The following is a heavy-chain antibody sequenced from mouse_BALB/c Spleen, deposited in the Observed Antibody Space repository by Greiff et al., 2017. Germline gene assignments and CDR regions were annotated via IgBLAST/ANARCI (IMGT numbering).Heavy chain of an antibody. CDR3: AKDRRGGNYLAWFAY. CDR1: GFTFSSYG. CDR2: INSNGGST. D-gene: IGHD2-1*01. Sequence: EVQRVESGGGLVQPGGSLKLSCAASGFTFSSYGMSWVRQTPDKRLELVATINSNGGSTYYPDSVKGRFTISRDNAKNTLYLQMSSLKSEDTAMYYGAKDRRGGNYLAWFAYWGQGTLVTVSA. J-gene: IGHJ3*01. V-gene: IGHV5-6-3*01.